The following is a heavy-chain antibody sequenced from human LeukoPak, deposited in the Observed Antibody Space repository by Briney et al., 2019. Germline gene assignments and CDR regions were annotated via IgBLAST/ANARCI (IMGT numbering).Heavy chain of an antibody. CDR1: GGSISSGSYY. J-gene: IGHJ4*02. V-gene: IGHV4-61*02. CDR2: IYTSGST. CDR3: ARRGYDSSGYYYFDY. Sequence: SETLSLTCTVSGGSISSGSYYWSWIRQPAGKGLEWIGRIYTSGSTNYNPSLKSRVTISVDTSKNQFSLKLSSVTAADTAVYYCARRGYDSSGYYYFDYWGQGTLVTVSS. D-gene: IGHD3-22*01.